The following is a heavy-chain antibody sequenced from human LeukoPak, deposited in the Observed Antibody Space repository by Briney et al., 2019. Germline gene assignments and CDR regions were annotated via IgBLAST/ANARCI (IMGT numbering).Heavy chain of an antibody. V-gene: IGHV3-30*18. Sequence: PGGSLRLSCAASGFTFSSYGRHWVRQAPGKGLEWVAVISYDGSNEYYADSVKGRFTISRDNSKNTLYLQINSLRAEDAAVYYCAKGTAAAPNYYYYYGMDVWGQGTTVTVSS. CDR1: GFTFSSYG. D-gene: IGHD6-13*01. J-gene: IGHJ6*02. CDR3: AKGTAAAPNYYYYYGMDV. CDR2: ISYDGSNE.